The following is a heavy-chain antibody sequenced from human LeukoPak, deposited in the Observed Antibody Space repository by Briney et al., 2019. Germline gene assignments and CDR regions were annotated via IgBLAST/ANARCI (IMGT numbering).Heavy chain of an antibody. J-gene: IGHJ3*02. Sequence: SETLSLTCPVSGGFISSYYCSWIRQPPGKGLEWIAYIYYSGSTNYNPSLKSRVTISVDTSKNQFSLKLSSVTAADTALYYCAAGWYLFAFDIWGQGTMVTVSS. D-gene: IGHD6-19*01. V-gene: IGHV4-59*08. CDR3: AAGWYLFAFDI. CDR2: IYYSGST. CDR1: GGFISSYY.